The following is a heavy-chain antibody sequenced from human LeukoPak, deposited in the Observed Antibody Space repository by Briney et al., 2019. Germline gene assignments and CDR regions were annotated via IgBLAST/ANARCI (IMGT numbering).Heavy chain of an antibody. D-gene: IGHD3-16*02. CDR1: GFTFSSYS. CDR3: ARAGTYYDYVWGSYRHYYFDY. V-gene: IGHV3-21*01. Sequence: GGSLRLSCAASGFTFSSYSMNWVRQAPGKGLEWVSSISSSSSYIYYADSVKGRFTISRDNAKNSLYLQMNSLRAEDTAVYYCARAGTYYDYVWGSYRHYYFDYWGQGTLVTVSS. J-gene: IGHJ4*02. CDR2: ISSSSSYI.